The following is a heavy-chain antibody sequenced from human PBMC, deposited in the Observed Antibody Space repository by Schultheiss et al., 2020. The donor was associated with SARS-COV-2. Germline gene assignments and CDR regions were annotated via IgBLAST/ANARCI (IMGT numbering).Heavy chain of an antibody. CDR1: GYTFTSYD. D-gene: IGHD3-16*01. J-gene: IGHJ6*02. Sequence: ASVKVSCKDSGYTFTSYDINWVRQATGQGLVWMGWMNPNSGNTGYAQKFQGRVTMTRNTSISTAYMELSSLRSEDTAVYYCARGGGGGYYYYYGMDVWGQGTTVTVSS. V-gene: IGHV1-8*01. CDR3: ARGGGGGYYYYYGMDV. CDR2: MNPNSGNT.